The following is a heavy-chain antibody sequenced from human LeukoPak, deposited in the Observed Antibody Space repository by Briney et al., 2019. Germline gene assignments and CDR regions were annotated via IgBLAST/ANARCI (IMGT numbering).Heavy chain of an antibody. CDR3: ARAHWGFDY. D-gene: IGHD7-27*01. J-gene: IGHJ4*02. V-gene: IGHV3-7*01. CDR2: MKLGGSEK. Sequence: GGSLRLSCAASGFTFGNAWMSWVRQAPGKGLEWVANMKLGGSEKYYVDSVKGRFTISRDNAKNSLYLQMNSLRAEDTAVYYCARAHWGFDYWGQGTLVTVSS. CDR1: GFTFGNAW.